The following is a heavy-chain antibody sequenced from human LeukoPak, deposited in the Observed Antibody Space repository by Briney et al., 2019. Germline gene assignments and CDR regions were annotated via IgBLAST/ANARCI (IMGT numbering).Heavy chain of an antibody. V-gene: IGHV4-4*07. CDR3: ARDQSLGYCSSTSCYASDY. J-gene: IGHJ4*02. CDR1: GGSISSCY. D-gene: IGHD2-2*01. Sequence: PSETLSLTCTVSGGSISSCYWSWIRQPAGKGPEWIGRIYTRGSTNYNPSLKIRVTMLVDTSKNQFSLKLSSVTAADTAVYHGARDQSLGYCSSTSCYASDYWGQGTLVTVSS. CDR2: IYTRGST.